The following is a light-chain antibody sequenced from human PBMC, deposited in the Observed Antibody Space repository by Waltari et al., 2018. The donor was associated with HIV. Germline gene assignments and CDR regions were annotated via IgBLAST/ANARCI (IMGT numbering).Light chain of an antibody. CDR3: QSHDSSLSGYV. CDR2: GTS. V-gene: IGLV1-40*01. J-gene: IGLJ1*01. Sequence: QSVLTQPPSVSGAPGQRVTISCTGSSSNIGAGYHVHWYQQLPGTAPKLLIYGTSNRPSGVPDRFVGSKSGTSASLAITGLQAEDEAYYHCQSHDSSLSGYVFGTGTKVTVL. CDR1: SSNIGAGYH.